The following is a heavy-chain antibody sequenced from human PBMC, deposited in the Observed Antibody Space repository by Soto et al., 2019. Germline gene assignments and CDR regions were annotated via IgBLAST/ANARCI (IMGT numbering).Heavy chain of an antibody. CDR1: GGSFSGYY. V-gene: IGHV4-34*12. D-gene: IGHD3-9*01. Sequence: SETLSLTCAVYGGSFSGYYWSWIRQSPGKGLEWIGEILHSGSTNYNPSLKSRVTISVDTSKNQFSLKLTSVTAADTAVYFCARRVYNDVLNAWFSDYWSQGTMVTVSS. CDR3: ARRVYNDVLNAWFSDY. CDR2: ILHSGST. J-gene: IGHJ4*02.